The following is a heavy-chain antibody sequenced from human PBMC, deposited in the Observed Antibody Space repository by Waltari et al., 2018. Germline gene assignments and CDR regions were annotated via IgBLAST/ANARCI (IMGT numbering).Heavy chain of an antibody. CDR2: IYSGGST. CDR1: GLSVGNNY. J-gene: IGHJ5*02. Sequence: EAQLVESGGGLIHPGGPLRRSCAVSGLSVGNNYMSWVRQAPGKGLEWVSVIYSGGSTNYADSVRGRFTISRDNSKNTLFLEMNSLTAEDTAVYYCARDPPGMATIGSWGQGTLVTASS. D-gene: IGHD5-12*01. V-gene: IGHV3-53*01. CDR3: ARDPPGMATIGS.